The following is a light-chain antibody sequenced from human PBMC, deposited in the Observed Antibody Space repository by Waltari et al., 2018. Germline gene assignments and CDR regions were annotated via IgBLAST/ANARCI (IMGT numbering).Light chain of an antibody. V-gene: IGLV1-40*01. CDR2: GNT. CDR1: SSTIGAGYD. J-gene: IGLJ3*02. Sequence: QSVLTQPPSVSGAPGQRVTLSGTGSSSTIGAGYDVHWYRQFPGTAPKLLISGNTNRPSGVPDRFSGSKSATSASLAITGLQAEDEADYYCQSYDSSLSGWVFGGGTKVTVL. CDR3: QSYDSSLSGWV.